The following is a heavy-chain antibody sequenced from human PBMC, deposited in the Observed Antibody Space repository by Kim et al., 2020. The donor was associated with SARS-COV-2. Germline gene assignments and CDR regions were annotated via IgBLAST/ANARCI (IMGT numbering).Heavy chain of an antibody. V-gene: IGHV3-15*01. CDR3: TTDHYYGSGSYRYYF. Sequence: GGSLRHSCAASGFTFSNAWMSWVRQAPGKGLEWVGRIKSKTDGGKTDYAAPVKGRFTISRDDSKNTLYLQMNSLKTEDTAVYYCTTDHYYGSGSYRYYF. D-gene: IGHD3-10*01. CDR1: GFTFSNAW. J-gene: IGHJ4*01. CDR2: IKSKTDGGKT.